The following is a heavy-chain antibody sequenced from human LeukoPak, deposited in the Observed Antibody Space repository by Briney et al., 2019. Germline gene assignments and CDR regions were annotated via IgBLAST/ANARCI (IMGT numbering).Heavy chain of an antibody. J-gene: IGHJ3*02. CDR1: NGSIISSTYY. CDR2: IHHSGTT. CDR3: ARHPYSYDAFDI. D-gene: IGHD5-18*01. Sequence: SETLSLTCTVSNGSIISSTYYWGWIRQPPGKGLEWIGSIHHSGTTYYNPSLQSRVTISVDTSKNQFSLNLSSVTAADTAVYYCARHPYSYDAFDIWGQGTMVTVSS. V-gene: IGHV4-39*01.